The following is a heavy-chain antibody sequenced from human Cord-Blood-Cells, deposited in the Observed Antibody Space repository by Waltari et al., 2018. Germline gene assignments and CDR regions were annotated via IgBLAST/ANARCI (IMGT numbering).Heavy chain of an antibody. Sequence: EVQLVEPGGGLVKPGGSLRLSCAASGFTFSSYSMNWVRQAPGKGLEWVSSISSSSSYIYYADSVKGRFTISRDNAKNSLYLQMNSLRAEDTAVYYCARGYSSGWYYFDYWGQGTLVTVSS. V-gene: IGHV3-21*01. CDR3: ARGYSSGWYYFDY. CDR1: GFTFSSYS. D-gene: IGHD6-19*01. CDR2: ISSSSSYI. J-gene: IGHJ4*02.